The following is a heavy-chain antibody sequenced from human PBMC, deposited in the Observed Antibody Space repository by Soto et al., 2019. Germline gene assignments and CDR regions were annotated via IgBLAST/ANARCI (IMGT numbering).Heavy chain of an antibody. D-gene: IGHD6-13*01. CDR3: AKDLGYSRSYYFYYYGMDV. CDR2: INPNTGDT. J-gene: IGHJ6*02. Sequence: SLNLDCKTSGYTFTVDYVHCRRHAPGQGLEWMGWINPNTGDTSYAQNFQGWVTMTRDTSITTAYMEFSGPRSDDTAVYYCAKDLGYSRSYYFYYYGMDVWGQGTTVTVSS. V-gene: IGHV1-2*04. CDR1: GYTFTVDY.